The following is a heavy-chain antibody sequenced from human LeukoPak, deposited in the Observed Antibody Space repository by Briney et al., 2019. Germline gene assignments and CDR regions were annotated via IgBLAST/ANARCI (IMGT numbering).Heavy chain of an antibody. D-gene: IGHD2-2*02. CDR1: GGTFSSYA. CDR2: IIPIFGTA. J-gene: IGHJ6*03. Sequence: ASVKVSCKASGGTFSSYAISWVRQAPGQGLEWMGGIIPIFGTANYAQKFQGRVTITTDESTSTAYMELSSLRSEDTAVYYCANSEIVVVPAVIRGYYYMDVWGKGTTVTVSS. V-gene: IGHV1-69*05. CDR3: ANSEIVVVPAVIRGYYYMDV.